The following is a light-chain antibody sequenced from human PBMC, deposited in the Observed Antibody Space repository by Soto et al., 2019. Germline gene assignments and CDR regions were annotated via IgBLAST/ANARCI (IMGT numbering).Light chain of an antibody. Sequence: QSALTQPASVSGSPGQSITISCTGTSSDVGGYNYVSWYQQHPGKAPKLMIYDVSNRPSGVSNRFSGSKSGNTASLTISGLQAEDVSDYYCSTYTGSSTLHYVFGTGTKLTVL. J-gene: IGLJ1*01. CDR2: DVS. CDR1: SSDVGGYNY. CDR3: STYTGSSTLHYV. V-gene: IGLV2-14*01.